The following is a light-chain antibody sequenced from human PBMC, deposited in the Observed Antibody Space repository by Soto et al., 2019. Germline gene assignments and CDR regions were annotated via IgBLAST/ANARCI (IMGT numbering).Light chain of an antibody. V-gene: IGKV3-15*01. J-gene: IGKJ1*01. CDR2: GAF. CDR3: QQYNDWPLX. CDR1: QSVSSN. Sequence: EIVMTQSPVTLSVSPGERVTLSCRASQSVSSNLAWYQQKPGQAPSLLIYGAFTRATGIPARFSGTGSGTEFTLTISSLQSEDFALYYCQQYNDWPLXFXQGXXVDI.